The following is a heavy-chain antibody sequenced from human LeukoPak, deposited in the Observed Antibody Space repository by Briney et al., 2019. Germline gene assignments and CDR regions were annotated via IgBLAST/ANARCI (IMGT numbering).Heavy chain of an antibody. V-gene: IGHV1-69*05. CDR1: GGTFSSYA. D-gene: IGHD2-21*02. CDR2: IIPIFGTA. Sequence: SVKVSCKASGGTFSSYAISWVRQAPGQGLEWMGRIIPIFGTANYAQRFQGRVTITTDESTSTAYMALSSLRSEDTAVYYCARDLSYCGGDCFRGGFDYWGQGTLVTVSS. CDR3: ARDLSYCGGDCFRGGFDY. J-gene: IGHJ4*02.